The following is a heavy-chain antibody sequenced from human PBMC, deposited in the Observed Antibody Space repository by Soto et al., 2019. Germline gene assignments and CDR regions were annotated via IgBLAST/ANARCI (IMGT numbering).Heavy chain of an antibody. CDR1: GFTFSSYA. Sequence: EVQLLESGGGLVQPGGSLRLSCAASGFTFSSYAMSWVRQAPGKGLEWVSAISGSGGSTYYADSVKGRFTISRDNSKNTLYLQMNSLRAEDTAVYYCAKDRLLVPPRIVGATNFDYWGQGTLVTVSS. V-gene: IGHV3-23*01. J-gene: IGHJ4*02. D-gene: IGHD1-26*01. CDR3: AKDRLLVPPRIVGATNFDY. CDR2: ISGSGGST.